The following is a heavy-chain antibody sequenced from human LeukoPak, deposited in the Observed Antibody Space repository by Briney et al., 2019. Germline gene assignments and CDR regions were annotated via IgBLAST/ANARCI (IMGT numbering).Heavy chain of an antibody. V-gene: IGHV1-2*02. D-gene: IGHD2-2*01. CDR3: ARDRERDCSSTSCYVWFDP. CDR1: GYTFTDYF. CDR2: INPNGGGT. J-gene: IGHJ5*02. Sequence: ASVKFSCKVSGYTFTDYFIHWVRQAPGQGLEWMGWINPNGGGTNNAQKFQGRVTMTRDTTISTVYMELSSLRSDDTAVYYCARDRERDCSSTSCYVWFDPWGQGALVSVSS.